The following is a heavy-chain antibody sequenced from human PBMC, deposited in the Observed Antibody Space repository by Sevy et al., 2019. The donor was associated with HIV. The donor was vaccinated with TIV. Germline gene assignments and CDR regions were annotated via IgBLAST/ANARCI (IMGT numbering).Heavy chain of an antibody. CDR3: VRDRIAAAGGYFDY. CDR1: GGSVSSGSYY. Sequence: SGTLSLTCSVSGGSVSSGSYYWSWIRQPPGKGLEWIGYISYIGSTNYNPSLKSRVTISVGTSKNQLSLRLSSVTAADTAVYYCVRDRIAAAGGYFDYWGQGTLVTVSS. CDR2: ISYIGST. D-gene: IGHD6-13*01. J-gene: IGHJ4*02. V-gene: IGHV4-61*01.